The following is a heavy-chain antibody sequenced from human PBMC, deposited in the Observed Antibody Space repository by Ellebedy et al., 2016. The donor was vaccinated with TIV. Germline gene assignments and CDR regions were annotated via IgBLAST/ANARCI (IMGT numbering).Heavy chain of an antibody. CDR2: INSDGSAT. D-gene: IGHD1-26*01. CDR3: VRDPYSYGP. V-gene: IGHV3-74*01. J-gene: IGHJ5*02. CDR1: GFTFSNYW. Sequence: GESLKISCAVSGFTFSNYWMHWVRQAPGKGLVWVSRINSDGSATNHADSVKGRFTISRDNAKNTLYLQMNSLRDDDTAIYYCVRDPYSYGPWGQGTLVTVSS.